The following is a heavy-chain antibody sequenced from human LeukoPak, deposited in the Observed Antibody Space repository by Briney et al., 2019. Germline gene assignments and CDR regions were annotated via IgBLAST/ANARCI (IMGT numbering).Heavy chain of an antibody. V-gene: IGHV3-11*01. D-gene: IGHD3-10*01. CDR2: ISSGGSTI. J-gene: IGHJ6*02. Sequence: PGGSLRLSCAASGFTFSDYYMSWIRQAPGKGLEWVSYISSGGSTIYYADSVRGRFTISRDSAKNSLYLQMNSLRAEDTAVYYCAKVGSGVFAMDVWDQGTTVTVSS. CDR3: AKVGSGVFAMDV. CDR1: GFTFSDYY.